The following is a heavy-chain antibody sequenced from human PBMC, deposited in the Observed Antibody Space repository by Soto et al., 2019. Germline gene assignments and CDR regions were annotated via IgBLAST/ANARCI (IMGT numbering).Heavy chain of an antibody. Sequence: SETLSLTCTVSDGSISSYYWSWIRQPPGKGLEWIGYIYYTGSTDYNPSFKSRVTISVDTSKNQFSLKLNSVTAADTAVYYCARDLWGYCGTDCYPLDVWGQGTTVTVSS. D-gene: IGHD2-21*02. CDR2: IYYTGST. CDR3: ARDLWGYCGTDCYPLDV. V-gene: IGHV4-59*01. CDR1: DGSISSYY. J-gene: IGHJ6*02.